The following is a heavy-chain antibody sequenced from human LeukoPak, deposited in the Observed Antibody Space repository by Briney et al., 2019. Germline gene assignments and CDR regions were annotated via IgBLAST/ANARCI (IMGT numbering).Heavy chain of an antibody. J-gene: IGHJ5*02. CDR2: MYYSGST. V-gene: IGHV4-39*07. Sequence: TPSETLSLTCTVSGGSISRSSFYWGWIRQTPGKGLEWIGTMYYSGSTYYNPSLYSRVTISVDTSKNQFSLKLSPVTAADTAVYYCARDAPADYGGNSNWFDPWGQGTLVTVSS. D-gene: IGHD4-23*01. CDR3: ARDAPADYGGNSNWFDP. CDR1: GGSISRSSFY.